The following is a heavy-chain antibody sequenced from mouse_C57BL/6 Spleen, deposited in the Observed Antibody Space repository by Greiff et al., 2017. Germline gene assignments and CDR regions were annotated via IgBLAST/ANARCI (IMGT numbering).Heavy chain of an antibody. CDR1: GFTFSSYT. J-gene: IGHJ1*03. CDR2: ISGGGGNT. V-gene: IGHV5-9*01. D-gene: IGHD1-1*01. Sequence: EVQLVESGGGLVKPGGSLKLSCAASGFTFSSYTMSWVRQTPEKRLEWVATISGGGGNTYYPDRVKGRFTISRDNAKNTLYLQMSSLRSEDTALYYCARITTVGGYFDVWGTGTTVTVSS. CDR3: ARITTVGGYFDV.